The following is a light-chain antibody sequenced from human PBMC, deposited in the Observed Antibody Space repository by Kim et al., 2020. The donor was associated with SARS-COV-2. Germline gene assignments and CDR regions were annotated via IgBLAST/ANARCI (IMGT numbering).Light chain of an antibody. Sequence: QSVTISCIGTSRDVGEYSYVSWFHHHPDKAPKLLIYDVNERPSGVPDRFSASKSANTASLTISGLQPEDEADYYCCSYAGSYTYVFGTGTKVTVL. CDR3: CSYAGSYTYV. J-gene: IGLJ1*01. CDR2: DVN. CDR1: SRDVGEYSY. V-gene: IGLV2-11*01.